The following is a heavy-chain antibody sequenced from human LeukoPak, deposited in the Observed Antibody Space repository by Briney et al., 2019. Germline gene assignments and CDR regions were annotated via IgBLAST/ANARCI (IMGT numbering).Heavy chain of an antibody. CDR3: ARRGSSWYPNYFDY. V-gene: IGHV1-18*01. Sequence: GASVKVSCKASGYTFTSYAMNWVRQAPGQGLEWMGWISAYNGNTNYAQKLQGRVTMTTDTSTSTAYMELRSLRSDDTAVYYCARRGSSWYPNYFDYWGQGTLVTVSS. D-gene: IGHD6-13*01. CDR1: GYTFTSYA. CDR2: ISAYNGNT. J-gene: IGHJ4*02.